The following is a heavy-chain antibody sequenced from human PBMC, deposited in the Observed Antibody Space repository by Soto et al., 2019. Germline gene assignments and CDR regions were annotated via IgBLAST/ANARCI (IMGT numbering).Heavy chain of an antibody. J-gene: IGHJ6*02. CDR2: IVPIFGA. CDR1: GGTFSNDG. Sequence: QVQLVQSGAEVKKPGSSVKVSLRSSGGTFSNDGFSWVRQAPGQGLECMGVIVPIFGAEHPQKFQGRVTITADESTNTVFMELRGLRSEDTAVSYCARGGSDYEGSGYYQGHVWGQGTTVTVSS. D-gene: IGHD3-22*01. CDR3: ARGGSDYEGSGYYQGHV. V-gene: IGHV1-69*12.